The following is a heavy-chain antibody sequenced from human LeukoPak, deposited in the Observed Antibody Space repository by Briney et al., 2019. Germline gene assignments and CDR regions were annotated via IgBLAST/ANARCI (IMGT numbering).Heavy chain of an antibody. CDR3: ASAGYYYGSGSYYNGPFDY. CDR2: IIPIFGTA. Sequence: GSSVKVSCKASGGTFSSYAISWVRQAPGQGLEWMGRIIPIFGTANYAQKFQGRVTITTDESTSTAYMELSSLRSEDTAVYYCASAGYYYGSGSYYNGPFDYWGQGTLVTVPS. V-gene: IGHV1-69*05. J-gene: IGHJ4*02. CDR1: GGTFSSYA. D-gene: IGHD3-10*01.